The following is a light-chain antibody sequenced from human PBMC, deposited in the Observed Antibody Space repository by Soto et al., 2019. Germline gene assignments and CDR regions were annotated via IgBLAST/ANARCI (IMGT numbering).Light chain of an antibody. CDR1: RSVSGNS. J-gene: IGKJ1*01. V-gene: IGKV3-20*01. CDR2: GAS. Sequence: EIVLTQSPGTLSLSPGESATLSCRASRSVSGNSLAWYQQRPGQAPRLLIYGASSRATGIPDRFSGSGSGTDFTLTISRLVPEDFAVFYCQQYVNSPPTFGQGTKVEIK. CDR3: QQYVNSPPT.